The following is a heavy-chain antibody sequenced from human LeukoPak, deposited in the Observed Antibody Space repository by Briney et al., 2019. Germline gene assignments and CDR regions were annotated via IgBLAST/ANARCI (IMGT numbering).Heavy chain of an antibody. CDR3: ARRVGTGSLLYFDS. J-gene: IGHJ4*02. V-gene: IGHV4-59*08. CDR1: GGSISSYY. CDR2: IYSSGST. Sequence: PSETLSLTCTVSGGSISSYYWTWIRQPPGKGLEWIAYIYSSGSTTHNPSLKSRVTMSVDTSKTQFSLKLSSVTAADTAVYYCARRVGTGSLLYFDSWGQGTLVTVSS. D-gene: IGHD5-12*01.